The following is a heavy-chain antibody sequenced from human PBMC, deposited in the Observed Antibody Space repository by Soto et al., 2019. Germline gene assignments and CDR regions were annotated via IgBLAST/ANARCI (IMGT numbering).Heavy chain of an antibody. CDR2: IYHSGST. V-gene: IGHV4-38-2*01. Sequence: SETLSLTCAVSGYSISSGYYWGWIRQPPGKGLEWIGSIYHSGSTYYNPSLKSRVTISVDTSKNQFSLKLSSVTAADTAVYYCARAPGYYDFWSGTRRPFDYWGQGTLVTVSS. J-gene: IGHJ4*02. D-gene: IGHD3-3*01. CDR1: GYSISSGYY. CDR3: ARAPGYYDFWSGTRRPFDY.